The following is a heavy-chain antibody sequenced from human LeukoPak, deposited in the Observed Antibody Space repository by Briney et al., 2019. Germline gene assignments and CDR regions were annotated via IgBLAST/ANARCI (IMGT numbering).Heavy chain of an antibody. J-gene: IGHJ4*02. CDR1: GGSISSSSYY. Sequence: PSETLSLTCTVSGGSISSSSYYWGWIRQPPGKGLEWIGSIYYSGSTYYNPSLKSRVTISVDTSKNQFSLKLSSVTAADTAVYYCASEDPFDWLLHYFDYWGQGTLVTVSS. D-gene: IGHD3-9*01. CDR3: ASEDPFDWLLHYFDY. V-gene: IGHV4-39*07. CDR2: IYYSGST.